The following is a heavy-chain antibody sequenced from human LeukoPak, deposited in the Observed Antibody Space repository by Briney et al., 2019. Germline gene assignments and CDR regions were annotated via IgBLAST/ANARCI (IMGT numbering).Heavy chain of an antibody. D-gene: IGHD3-22*01. CDR1: GYTFTSYD. V-gene: IGHV1-8*01. Sequence: GASVKVSCKASGYTFTSYDINWVRQATGQGLEWMGWMNPNSGNTGYAQKFQGRVTMTRNTSISTAYMELSSLKASDTAMYYCARRGKYYYDSSGYYYNWFDPWGQGTLVTVSS. CDR3: ARRGKYYYDSSGYYYNWFDP. CDR2: MNPNSGNT. J-gene: IGHJ5*02.